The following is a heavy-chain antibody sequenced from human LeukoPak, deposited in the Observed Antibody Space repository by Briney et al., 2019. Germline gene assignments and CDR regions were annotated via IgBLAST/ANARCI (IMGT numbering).Heavy chain of an antibody. J-gene: IGHJ4*02. CDR1: GFTFSSYS. Sequence: GGSLGLSCAASGFTFSSYSMNGVRQAPGKGLEWVSSISSSSSYIYYADSVKGRFTISRDSAKNSLYLQMNSLRAEDTAVYYCARAPTYCSSTSCYRLRSIEPGDYWGQGTLVTVSS. CDR3: ARAPTYCSSTSCYRLRSIEPGDY. D-gene: IGHD2-2*01. V-gene: IGHV3-21*01. CDR2: ISSSSSYI.